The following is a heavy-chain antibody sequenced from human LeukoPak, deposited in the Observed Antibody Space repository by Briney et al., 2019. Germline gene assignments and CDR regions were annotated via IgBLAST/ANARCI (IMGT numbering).Heavy chain of an antibody. CDR3: AKPATISPRDY. CDR2: ISGDGDHT. CDR1: GFTFSDYI. J-gene: IGHJ4*02. V-gene: IGHV3-23*01. D-gene: IGHD4/OR15-4a*01. Sequence: GGPLRLSCVASGFTFSDYIMCWVRQAPGKGLEWVSGISGDGDHTYYADSVKGRFTISRDNSKNTLSLQMSGLRAEDTAIYYCAKPATISPRDYWGQGTLVGVSS.